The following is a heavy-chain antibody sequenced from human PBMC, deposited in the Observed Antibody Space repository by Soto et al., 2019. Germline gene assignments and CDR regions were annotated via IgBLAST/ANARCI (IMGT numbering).Heavy chain of an antibody. V-gene: IGHV4-30-4*01. D-gene: IGHD4-17*01. Sequence: SETLSLTCTVSGCSISSYYWSWIRQPPGKGLEWIGYIYNSGSTYHNPSLKSRVTISVDTSKNQFSLKLSSVTAADTAVYYCAREPYTGTFDYWGQGTLVTVSS. CDR2: IYNSGST. J-gene: IGHJ4*02. CDR3: AREPYTGTFDY. CDR1: GCSISSYY.